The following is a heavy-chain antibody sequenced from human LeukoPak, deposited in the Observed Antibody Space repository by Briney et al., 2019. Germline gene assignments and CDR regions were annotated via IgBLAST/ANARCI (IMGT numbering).Heavy chain of an antibody. Sequence: GGSLRLSCAASGFTFSSYSMNWVRQAPGKGLEWVSAISGSGGSTYYADSVKGRFTISRDNSKNTLYLQMNSLRAEDTAVYYCAKDLRGSTSFSMDYWGQGTLVTVSS. D-gene: IGHD2-2*01. CDR2: ISGSGGST. J-gene: IGHJ4*02. CDR1: GFTFSSYS. CDR3: AKDLRGSTSFSMDY. V-gene: IGHV3-23*01.